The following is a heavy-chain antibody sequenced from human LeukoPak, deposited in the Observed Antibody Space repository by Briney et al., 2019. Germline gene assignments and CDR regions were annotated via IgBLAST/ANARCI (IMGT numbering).Heavy chain of an antibody. D-gene: IGHD1-26*01. Sequence: GGSLRLSCAASGFTFSTYWMTWVRQAPGKGLEWVANIKQDGSEKNYVDSVKGRFTISRDNAKNSLDLQMNSLRAEDTAVYYCARRSSGSPPYYFGYWGQGTLVTVSS. CDR1: GFTFSTYW. CDR2: IKQDGSEK. J-gene: IGHJ4*02. V-gene: IGHV3-7*01. CDR3: ARRSSGSPPYYFGY.